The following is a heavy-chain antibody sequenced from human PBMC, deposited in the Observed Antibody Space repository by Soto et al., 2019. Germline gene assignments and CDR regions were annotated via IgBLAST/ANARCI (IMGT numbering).Heavy chain of an antibody. Sequence: SLRLSCAASGFTFSSYAMHWVRQAPGKGLEWVAVISYDGSNKYYADSVKGRFTISRDNSKNTLYLQMNSLRAEDTAVYYCARDLSPWIQLPGDYWGQGTLVTVSS. J-gene: IGHJ4*02. V-gene: IGHV3-30-3*01. CDR2: ISYDGSNK. CDR3: ARDLSPWIQLPGDY. CDR1: GFTFSSYA. D-gene: IGHD5-18*01.